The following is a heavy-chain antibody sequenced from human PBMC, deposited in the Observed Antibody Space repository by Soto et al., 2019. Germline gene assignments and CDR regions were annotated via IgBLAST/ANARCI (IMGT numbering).Heavy chain of an antibody. Sequence: AASVKVSCKASGYTFTAYYMHWVRQAPGQGLEWLGWINPNTGGADFAQKFQGRVAMTRDTSVSTVYMELSRLRPDDTAVYYCARDRWSDYWGQGTLVTVSS. J-gene: IGHJ4*02. V-gene: IGHV1-2*02. CDR1: GYTFTAYY. CDR3: ARDRWSDY. D-gene: IGHD2-15*01. CDR2: INPNTGGA.